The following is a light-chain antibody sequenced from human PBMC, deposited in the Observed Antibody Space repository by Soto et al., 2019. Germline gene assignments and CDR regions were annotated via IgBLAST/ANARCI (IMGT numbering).Light chain of an antibody. CDR1: QSITNR. V-gene: IGKV1-5*01. CDR3: QHYGGMWT. CDR2: DAS. Sequence: DIQMTQSPSSLSAPVVDRVTITCRASQSITNRLAWYQQKPGKAPKVLIYDASNLEYGVPSRFSGSGFGTEFIFTISSLQPDDFAAYYCQHYGGMWTFGQGTKVDI. J-gene: IGKJ1*01.